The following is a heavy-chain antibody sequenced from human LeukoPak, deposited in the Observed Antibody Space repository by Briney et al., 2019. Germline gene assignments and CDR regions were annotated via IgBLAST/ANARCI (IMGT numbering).Heavy chain of an antibody. CDR2: IDRNGGST. J-gene: IGHJ6*02. CDR3: ARDYGPFGV. D-gene: IGHD3-10*01. V-gene: IGHV3-20*04. CDR1: GFTFEDYG. Sequence: GGSLRLSCATSGFTFEDYGMSWVRQVPGKGLEWVSGIDRNGGSTDYVDSVKGRFTISRDDAKNSLYLQMNTLRAEDTAVYYCARDYGPFGVWGQGTTVTVSS.